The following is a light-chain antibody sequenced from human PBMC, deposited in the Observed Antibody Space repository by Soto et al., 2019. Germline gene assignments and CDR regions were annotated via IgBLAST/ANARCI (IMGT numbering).Light chain of an antibody. J-gene: IGKJ1*01. CDR3: QQSDRTPRT. V-gene: IGKV1-39*01. Sequence: DIQMTQSPSSLSASVGDRVTITCRASQSINNNLHWYQQKPGRAPKLLIYAASSLHSGVPSRFSGSASGTDFTLTISSLQPEDCATYYCQQSDRTPRTFGQGTKVDIK. CDR2: AAS. CDR1: QSINNN.